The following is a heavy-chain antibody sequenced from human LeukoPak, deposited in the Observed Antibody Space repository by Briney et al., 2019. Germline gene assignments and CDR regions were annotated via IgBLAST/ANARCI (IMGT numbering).Heavy chain of an antibody. V-gene: IGHV3-7*01. Sequence: TGGSLRLSCAASGFTFSSYEMNWVRQAPGKGLEWVANIKQDGSEKYYVASVKGRFTISRDNAKNSLYLQMNSLRAEDTAMYYCARERGYYDSSGYPSDWGQGTLVTVSS. J-gene: IGHJ4*02. CDR2: IKQDGSEK. D-gene: IGHD3-22*01. CDR3: ARERGYYDSSGYPSD. CDR1: GFTFSSYE.